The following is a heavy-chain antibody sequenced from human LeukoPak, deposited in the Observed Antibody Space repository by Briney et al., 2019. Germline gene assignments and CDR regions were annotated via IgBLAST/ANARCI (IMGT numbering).Heavy chain of an antibody. Sequence: SETLSLTCAVYGGSFSGYYWSWIRQPPGKGLEWIGEINHCGSTNYNPSLKSRVTISVDTSKNQFSLKLSSVTAADTAVYYCARARQTAYCSSTSCYGHRDYYMDVWGKGTTVTVSS. J-gene: IGHJ6*03. V-gene: IGHV4-34*01. CDR2: INHCGST. D-gene: IGHD2-2*01. CDR1: GGSFSGYY. CDR3: ARARQTAYCSSTSCYGHRDYYMDV.